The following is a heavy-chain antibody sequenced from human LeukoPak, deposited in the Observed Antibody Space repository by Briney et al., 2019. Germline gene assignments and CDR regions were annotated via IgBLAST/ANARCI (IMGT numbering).Heavy chain of an antibody. CDR3: ARGGGGYSSGWYYDY. D-gene: IGHD6-19*01. CDR2: IYHSGST. V-gene: IGHV4-4*02. Sequence: SETLSLTCAVSGGSISSSNWWSWVRQPPGKGLEWIGEIYHSGSTNYNPSLKSRVTISVDKSKNQFSLKLSSVTAADTAVYYCARGGGGYSSGWYYDYWGQGTLVTVSS. J-gene: IGHJ4*02. CDR1: GGSISSSNW.